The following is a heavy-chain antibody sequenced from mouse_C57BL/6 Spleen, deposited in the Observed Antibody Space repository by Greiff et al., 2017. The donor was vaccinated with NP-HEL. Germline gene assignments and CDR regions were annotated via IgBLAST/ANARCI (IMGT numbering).Heavy chain of an antibody. J-gene: IGHJ2*01. CDR3: ASHYYGSSYYFDY. D-gene: IGHD1-1*01. Sequence: EVQRVESGGGLVQPGGSLKLSCAASGFTFSDYYMYWVRQTPEKRLEWVAYISNGGGSTYYLDTVKGRFTISRDNAKNTLYLQMSRLKSEDTAMYYCASHYYGSSYYFDYWGQGTTLTVSS. CDR2: ISNGGGST. CDR1: GFTFSDYY. V-gene: IGHV5-12*01.